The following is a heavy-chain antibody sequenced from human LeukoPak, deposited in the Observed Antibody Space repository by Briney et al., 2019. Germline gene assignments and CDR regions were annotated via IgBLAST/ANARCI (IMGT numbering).Heavy chain of an antibody. CDR1: GFTFRTYS. D-gene: IGHD1-26*01. V-gene: IGHV3-48*04. Sequence: GGTLRLSCAASGFTFRTYSMNWVRQAAGKGLEGVAFISSSNNTIYYAASVKGRFTISRDNANNSLYLQTNSLTAEDTAVYYCAREPGSFAAYWGQGTLVTVST. CDR2: ISSSNNTI. J-gene: IGHJ1*01. CDR3: AREPGSFAAY.